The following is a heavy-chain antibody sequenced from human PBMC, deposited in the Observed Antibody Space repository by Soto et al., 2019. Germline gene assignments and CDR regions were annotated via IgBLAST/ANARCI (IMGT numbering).Heavy chain of an antibody. CDR2: ISSSSSYI. CDR3: ARKRYCSSTSCEFDY. V-gene: IGHV3-21*01. CDR1: GFTFSSYS. D-gene: IGHD2-2*01. Sequence: LSLTCAASGFTFSSYSMNWVRQAPGKGLEWVSSISSSSSYIYYADSVKGRFTISRDNAKNSLYLQMNSLRAEDTAVYYCARKRYCSSTSCEFDYWGQGTLVTVSS. J-gene: IGHJ4*02.